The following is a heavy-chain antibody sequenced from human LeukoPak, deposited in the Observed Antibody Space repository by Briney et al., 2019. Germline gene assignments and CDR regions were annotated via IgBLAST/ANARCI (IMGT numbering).Heavy chain of an antibody. Sequence: PGGSLRLSCAASGLMFSNYGMNWVRLAPGKGLEWVSGITGSGTTYYADSVKGRFSISRDNSKSTLFLQMNSLRAEDTAMYHCAKDLRWLAFDLWGQGTMVTVSS. V-gene: IGHV3-23*01. CDR3: AKDLRWLAFDL. CDR2: ITGSGTT. D-gene: IGHD6-19*01. J-gene: IGHJ3*01. CDR1: GLMFSNYG.